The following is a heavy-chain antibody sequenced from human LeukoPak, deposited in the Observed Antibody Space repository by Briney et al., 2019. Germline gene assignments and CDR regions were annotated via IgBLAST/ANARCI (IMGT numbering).Heavy chain of an antibody. Sequence: SETLSLTCTVSGGSISSYYWSWIRQPPGKGLEWIGYIYYSGSTNYNPSLKSRVTISVDTSKNQFSLKLSSVTAADTAVYYCARVPELYDFWSGPFDYWGQGTLVTVSS. CDR3: ARVPELYDFWSGPFDY. CDR1: GGSISSYY. J-gene: IGHJ4*02. D-gene: IGHD3-3*01. V-gene: IGHV4-59*01. CDR2: IYYSGST.